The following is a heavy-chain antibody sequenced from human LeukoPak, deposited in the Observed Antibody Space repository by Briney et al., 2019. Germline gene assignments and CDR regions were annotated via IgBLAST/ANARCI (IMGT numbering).Heavy chain of an antibody. CDR2: LSGSGGTI. D-gene: IGHD3-22*01. J-gene: IGHJ4*02. CDR3: AREIDSSGYQANYFDY. V-gene: IGHV3-23*01. CDR1: GFTFSSYA. Sequence: GGSLRLSCAASGFTFSSYAMSWVRQAPGKGLEWVSTLSGSGGTIYYADPVKGRFTISRDNSKNTLYLQVNSLRAEDTAIYYCAREIDSSGYQANYFDYWGQGTLVTVSS.